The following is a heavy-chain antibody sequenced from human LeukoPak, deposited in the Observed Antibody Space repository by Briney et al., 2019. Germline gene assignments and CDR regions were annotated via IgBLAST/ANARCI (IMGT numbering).Heavy chain of an antibody. CDR2: IGAAGDT. Sequence: QPGGSLRLSCVASGFTFRNYDMHWVRQATGKGLEWVSGIGAAGDTYYPGSVKGRFTISRENANNSFYLQMNSMRAGDTSMYYCARDRAGDFDYWGQGTLVTVSS. V-gene: IGHV3-13*04. CDR1: GFTFRNYD. J-gene: IGHJ4*02. CDR3: ARDRAGDFDY. D-gene: IGHD6-19*01.